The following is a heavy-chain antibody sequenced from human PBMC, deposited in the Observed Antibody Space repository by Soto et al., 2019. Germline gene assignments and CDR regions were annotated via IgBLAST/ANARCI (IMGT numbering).Heavy chain of an antibody. J-gene: IGHJ5*02. Sequence: LRLSCAASGFTFSSYAMSWVRQAPGKGLEWVSAISGSGGSTYYADSVKGRFTISRDNSKNTLYLQMNSLRAEDTAVYYCAKPNGSGSYEPLDAWGQGTLVTVSS. D-gene: IGHD3-10*01. V-gene: IGHV3-23*01. CDR3: AKPNGSGSYEPLDA. CDR2: ISGSGGST. CDR1: GFTFSSYA.